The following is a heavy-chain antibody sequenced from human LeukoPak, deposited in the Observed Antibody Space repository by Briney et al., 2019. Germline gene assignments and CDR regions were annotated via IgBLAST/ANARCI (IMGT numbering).Heavy chain of an antibody. Sequence: SETLSLTCTVSGGSISGHYWSWIRQPPGKGLEWIAYIYDSGSTNYNPSLKSRVTISVDTSKNQFSLKLSSVTAADTAVYYCARLDSSLSAPGEYWGQGTLVTVSS. CDR2: IYDSGST. D-gene: IGHD3-16*01. V-gene: IGHV4-59*08. J-gene: IGHJ4*02. CDR3: ARLDSSLSAPGEY. CDR1: GGSISGHY.